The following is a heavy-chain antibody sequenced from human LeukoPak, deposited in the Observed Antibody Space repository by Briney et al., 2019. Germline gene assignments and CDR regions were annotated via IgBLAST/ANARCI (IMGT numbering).Heavy chain of an antibody. CDR2: IKQVGSEK. J-gene: IGHJ5*02. Sequence: GGSLRLSCAASGFTFSSYWMSWVRQAPGKGLEWVANIKQVGSEKYYVDYVKGRFTISRDNAKNSLYLQMNSLRAEDTAVYYCASEGGATSGWFDPWGQGTLVTVSS. CDR3: ASEGGATSGWFDP. CDR1: GFTFSSYW. D-gene: IGHD1-26*01. V-gene: IGHV3-7*03.